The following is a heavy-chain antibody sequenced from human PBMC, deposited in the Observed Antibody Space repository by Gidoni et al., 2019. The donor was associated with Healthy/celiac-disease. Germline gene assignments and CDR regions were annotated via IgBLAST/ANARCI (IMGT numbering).Heavy chain of an antibody. V-gene: IGHV3-23*01. D-gene: IGHD3-3*01. Sequence: EVQLLESWGGLVQPGGSLRLSCAASGFPFSSFAMVWVRQAPGKGLEWVSAISGSGGSTYYADSVKGRFTISRDNSKNTLYLQMNSLRAEDTAVYYCAKDRLFGVVTYFDYWGQGTLVTVSS. CDR3: AKDRLFGVVTYFDY. CDR1: GFPFSSFA. CDR2: ISGSGGST. J-gene: IGHJ4*02.